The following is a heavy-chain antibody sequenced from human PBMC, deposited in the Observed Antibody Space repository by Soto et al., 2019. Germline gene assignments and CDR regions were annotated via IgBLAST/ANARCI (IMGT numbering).Heavy chain of an antibody. CDR3: ARGPSGYFLYYFDY. J-gene: IGHJ4*02. Sequence: QVQLVQSGAEVKKPGASVKVSCKASGYTFTSYDINWVRQATGQGLEWMGWMNPNSGNTGYAQKIQRRVTMTRNTSISTAYMELSSLRSEDAAVYYCARGPSGYFLYYFDYWGQGTLVTVSS. CDR1: GYTFTSYD. V-gene: IGHV1-8*01. CDR2: MNPNSGNT. D-gene: IGHD3-22*01.